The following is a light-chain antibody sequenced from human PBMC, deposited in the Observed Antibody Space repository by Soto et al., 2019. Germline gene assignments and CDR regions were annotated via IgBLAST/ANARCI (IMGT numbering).Light chain of an antibody. CDR1: SSDVGGYNY. V-gene: IGLV2-14*03. J-gene: IGLJ1*01. Sequence: SALTQPASVSGSPGQSITVSCTGTSSDVGGYNYVSWYQQHPGKAPRLMIYDVTNRPSGVSNRFSGSKSGNTASLTISGLQAEDEADYYCSSYRRASTYVFGTGTKVTDL. CDR2: DVT. CDR3: SSYRRASTYV.